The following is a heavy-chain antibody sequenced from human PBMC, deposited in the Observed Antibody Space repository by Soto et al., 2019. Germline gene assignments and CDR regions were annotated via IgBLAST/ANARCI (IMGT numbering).Heavy chain of an antibody. CDR2: INTVYGST. Sequence: QVHLVQSGADVKQPGASVKVSCKASGYTFTGYTVHWVRQAPGQRLEWMGWINTVYGSTKYSQTFQGRVTITRDTSASTAYMELSSLRSEDTAVYYCARVNGHNYYGSGNYYNVLDYDCGLDVWGQGTAVTVSS. CDR3: ARVNGHNYYGSGNYYNVLDYDCGLDV. CDR1: GYTFTGYT. V-gene: IGHV1-3*04. J-gene: IGHJ6*02. D-gene: IGHD3-10*01.